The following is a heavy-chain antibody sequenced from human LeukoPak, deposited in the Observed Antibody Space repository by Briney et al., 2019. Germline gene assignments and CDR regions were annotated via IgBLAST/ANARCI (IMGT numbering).Heavy chain of an antibody. Sequence: PGGSLRLSCAASGFTFDDYAMHWVRQAPGKGLEWVSGISWNSGSIGYADSVKGRFTISRDNAKNSLYLQMDNLRAEDTAVYYCARSNQADDYWGQGTLVTVSS. CDR3: ARSNQADDY. J-gene: IGHJ4*02. V-gene: IGHV3-9*01. CDR2: ISWNSGSI. D-gene: IGHD1-14*01. CDR1: GFTFDDYA.